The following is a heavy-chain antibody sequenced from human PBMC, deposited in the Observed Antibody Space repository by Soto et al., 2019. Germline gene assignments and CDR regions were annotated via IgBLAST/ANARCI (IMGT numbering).Heavy chain of an antibody. Sequence: SETLSLTCAVYGGSFSGYYWSWIRQPPGKGLEWIGEINHSGSTNYNPSLKSRVTISVDTSKNQFSLKLSSVTAADTAVYYCATLHGRAGPRFGYWGQGTLVTVSS. CDR3: ATLHGRAGPRFGY. CDR2: INHSGST. CDR1: GGSFSGYY. J-gene: IGHJ4*02. V-gene: IGHV4-34*01. D-gene: IGHD2-15*01.